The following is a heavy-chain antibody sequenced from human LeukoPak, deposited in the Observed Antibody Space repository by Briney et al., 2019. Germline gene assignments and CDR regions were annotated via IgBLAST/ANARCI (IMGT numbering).Heavy chain of an antibody. D-gene: IGHD3-22*01. CDR2: IWYDGSNK. V-gene: IGHV3-33*08. J-gene: IGHJ5*02. CDR1: GFTFSSYS. Sequence: PGGSLRLSCAASGFTFSSYSMNWVRQAPGKGLEWVAVIWYDGSNKYYADSVKGRFTISRGDSKNTLYLQMNSLRAEDTAVYYCARDDYYDSSGPGAWGQGTLVTVSS. CDR3: ARDDYYDSSGPGA.